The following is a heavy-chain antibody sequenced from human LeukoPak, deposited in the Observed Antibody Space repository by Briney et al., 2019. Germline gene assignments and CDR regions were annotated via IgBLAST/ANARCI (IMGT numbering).Heavy chain of an antibody. V-gene: IGHV7-4-1*02. J-gene: IGHJ4*02. CDR1: GYTFNTYA. CDR2: INTNTGNP. Sequence: GASVKVSCKPSGYTFNTYALNWVRQAPGQGLEWMGWINTNTGNPTYAQGFAGRFVFSLDTSVGTTYLQINSLKAEDTAVYYCARAPSFQPLLVDYWGQGSLVTVSS. D-gene: IGHD2-21*02. CDR3: ARAPSFQPLLVDY.